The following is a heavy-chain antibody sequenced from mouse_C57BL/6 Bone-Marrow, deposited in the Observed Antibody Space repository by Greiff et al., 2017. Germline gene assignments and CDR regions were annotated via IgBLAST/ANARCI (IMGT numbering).Heavy chain of an antibody. Sequence: VKLMESGAELARPGASVTLSCKASGYTFTSYGISWVKQRTGQGLEWIGEIYPRSGNTYYNEKFKGKATLTADKSSSTAYMELRSLTSEDSAVYFCEKERLIYYFDYWGQGTTRTVSS. J-gene: IGHJ2*01. CDR2: IYPRSGNT. CDR1: GYTFTSYG. CDR3: EKERLIYYFDY. D-gene: IGHD3-2*02. V-gene: IGHV1-81*01.